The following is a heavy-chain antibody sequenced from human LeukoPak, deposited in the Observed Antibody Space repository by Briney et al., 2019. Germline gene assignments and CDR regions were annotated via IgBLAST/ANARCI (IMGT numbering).Heavy chain of an antibody. CDR1: GGSGRGYY. J-gene: IGHJ6*04. D-gene: IGHD5/OR15-5a*01. CDR3: ARLVQKASGLYDYYYFMDV. Sequence: SETLSLTCTVSGGSGRGYYWTWIRPTPGKGLEFVAYIYYSGSTNYNTSLKSRVSTSLDTSTNQFSLSLTSVTATDTATYYCARLVQKASGLYDYYYFMDVWGSGTPVTVSS. V-gene: IGHV4-59*08. CDR2: IYYSGST.